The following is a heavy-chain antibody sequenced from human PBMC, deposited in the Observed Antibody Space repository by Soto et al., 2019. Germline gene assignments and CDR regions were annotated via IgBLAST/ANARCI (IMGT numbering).Heavy chain of an antibody. J-gene: IGHJ4*02. Sequence: QVQLVESGGGVVQPGRSLRLSCAASGFTFSSYAMHWVRQAPGKGLEWVAVISYDGSNKYYADSVKGRFTISRDNSKNTLYLQMNSLRAEDTAVYYCARDLDSGGMSGQGYYFDYWGQGTLVSVSS. CDR3: ARDLDSGGMSGQGYYFDY. D-gene: IGHD3-10*02. CDR1: GFTFSSYA. CDR2: ISYDGSNK. V-gene: IGHV3-30-3*01.